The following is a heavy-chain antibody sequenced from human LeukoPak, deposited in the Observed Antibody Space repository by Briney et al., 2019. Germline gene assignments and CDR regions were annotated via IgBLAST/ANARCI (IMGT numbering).Heavy chain of an antibody. D-gene: IGHD3-16*01. Sequence: PGGSLRLSCAASGFTFSSYSMNWVRQAPGKGLEWVSSISSSSSYIYYADSVKGRFTISRDNAKNSLYLQMNSLRAEDTAVYYCARGGSSLNYYYYGMDVWGQGTTVTVSS. CDR1: GFTFSSYS. CDR3: ARGGSSLNYYYYGMDV. CDR2: ISSSSSYI. V-gene: IGHV3-21*01. J-gene: IGHJ6*02.